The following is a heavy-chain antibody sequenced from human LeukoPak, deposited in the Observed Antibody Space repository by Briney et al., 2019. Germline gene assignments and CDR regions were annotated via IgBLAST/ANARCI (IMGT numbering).Heavy chain of an antibody. CDR2: IRYDGSNK. D-gene: IGHD6-19*01. CDR1: GFTFSSYG. V-gene: IGHV3-30*02. CDR3: AKDRIGKVAVAGYFDY. J-gene: IGHJ4*02. Sequence: PGGSLRLSCAASGFTFSSYGMHWVRQAPGKGLEWVAFIRYDGSNKYYADSVKGRLTISRDNSKNTLYLQMNSLRAEDTAVYYCAKDRIGKVAVAGYFDYWGQGTLVTVSS.